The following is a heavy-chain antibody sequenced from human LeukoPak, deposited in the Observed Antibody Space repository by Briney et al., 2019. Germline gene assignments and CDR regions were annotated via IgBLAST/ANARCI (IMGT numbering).Heavy chain of an antibody. J-gene: IGHJ4*02. CDR1: GFXFSNYG. V-gene: IGHV3-30*18. CDR3: AKDLQHLVRTLSFDY. CDR2: ISYDGSIE. D-gene: IGHD6-13*01. Sequence: GRSLRLSCAASGFXFSNYGMHWVSQSPGKGLEWGAVISYDGSIEYYADSVKGRFTIYRDDSRNTLYLQMNSLRPEDTALYYCAKDLQHLVRTLSFDYWGQGTLVTVSS.